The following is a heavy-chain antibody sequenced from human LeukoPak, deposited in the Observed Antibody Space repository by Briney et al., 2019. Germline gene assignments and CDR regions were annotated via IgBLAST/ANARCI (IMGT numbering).Heavy chain of an antibody. D-gene: IGHD5-24*01. CDR2: INPNGGGT. CDR1: GYTFTGYY. Sequence: RASVKVSCKASGYTFTGYYMHWVRQAPGQGLEWMGWINPNGGGTNYAQKFQGRVTMTRDTSISTAYMELSRLRSDDTAVYYCARGARWLQVPGAFDIWGQGTMVTVSS. CDR3: ARGARWLQVPGAFDI. V-gene: IGHV1-2*02. J-gene: IGHJ3*02.